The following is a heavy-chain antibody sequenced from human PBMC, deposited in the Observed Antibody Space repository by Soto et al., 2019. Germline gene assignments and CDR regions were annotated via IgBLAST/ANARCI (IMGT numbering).Heavy chain of an antibody. V-gene: IGHV3-23*01. J-gene: IGHJ3*02. CDR1: GFTFSSYA. Sequence: GGSLRLSCAASGFTFSSYAMSWVRQAPGKGLEWVSAISGSGGRTYYAYSVKGRFTISRDNSKNTLYLQMNSLRADDAAVYYCAKDFGYSWSYYVAFDIWGQGTMVTVSS. D-gene: IGHD1-26*01. CDR2: ISGSGGRT. CDR3: AKDFGYSWSYYVAFDI.